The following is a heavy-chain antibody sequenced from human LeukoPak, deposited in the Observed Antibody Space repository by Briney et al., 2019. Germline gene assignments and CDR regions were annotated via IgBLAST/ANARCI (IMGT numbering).Heavy chain of an antibody. CDR2: ISSSSSYI. V-gene: IGHV3-21*01. Sequence: PGGSLRLSCAASGFTFSSYSMNWVRQAPGKGLEWASSISSSSSYIYYADSVKGRFTISRDNAKNSLYLQMNSLRAEDTAVYYCARGTMFPYYFDYWGQGSLVTVSS. D-gene: IGHD3-10*02. J-gene: IGHJ4*02. CDR1: GFTFSSYS. CDR3: ARGTMFPYYFDY.